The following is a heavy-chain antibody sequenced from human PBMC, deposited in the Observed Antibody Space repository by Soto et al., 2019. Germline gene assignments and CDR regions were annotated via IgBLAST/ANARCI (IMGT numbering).Heavy chain of an antibody. V-gene: IGHV4-61*01. CDR1: GGSVSSGSYY. J-gene: IGHJ6*02. D-gene: IGHD2-2*01. CDR3: ARLVVPAAMGYYYGMDV. CDR2: IYYSGST. Sequence: PSGTLAITGTGSGGSVSSGSYYWSWIRQPAGKGLEWIGYIYYSGSTNYNPSLKSRVTISVDTSKNQFSLKLSSVTAADTAVYYCARLVVPAAMGYYYGMDVWGQGTTVTVSS.